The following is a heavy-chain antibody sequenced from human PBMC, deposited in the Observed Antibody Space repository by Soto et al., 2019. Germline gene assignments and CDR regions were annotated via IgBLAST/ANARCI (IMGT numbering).Heavy chain of an antibody. CDR2: IYYSGST. CDR1: GGSVSSGSYY. Sequence: SETLSLTCTVSGGSVSSGSYYWSWIRQPPRKGMEWIGYIYYSGSTNYNPSLKSRVTISVDTSKNQFSLKLSSVTAADTAVYYCARDRRYYDFWSGSNPTYYYYGMDVWGQGTTVTVSS. D-gene: IGHD3-3*01. CDR3: ARDRRYYDFWSGSNPTYYYYGMDV. V-gene: IGHV4-61*01. J-gene: IGHJ6*02.